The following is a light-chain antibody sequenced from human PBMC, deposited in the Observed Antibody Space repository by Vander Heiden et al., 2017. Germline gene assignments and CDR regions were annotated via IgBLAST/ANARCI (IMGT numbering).Light chain of an antibody. J-gene: IGKJ1*01. V-gene: IGKV1-5*03. CDR3: QQENSFTWT. CDR1: QSINTY. CDR2: KAS. Sequence: DIQMTQSPSTLPASLGDRVTITCRASQSINTYLAWYQQKPGKAPNLLIYKASILESGVPSRFSGSGSGTEFTLTISSLQPDDFATYYCQQENSFTWTFGQRTKVEIK.